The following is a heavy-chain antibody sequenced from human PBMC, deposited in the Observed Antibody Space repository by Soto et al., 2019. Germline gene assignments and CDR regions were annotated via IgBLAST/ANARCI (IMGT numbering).Heavy chain of an antibody. V-gene: IGHV3-23*01. CDR3: ARLHSHGTYGMDV. J-gene: IGHJ6*02. D-gene: IGHD5-18*01. Sequence: EVQLLESGGGLAQPGGSLSLSCAASGFTLSAHAMNWFRQAPGKGLEWVSTINSRGDKRFYADSVKGRFTISRDDSKNTLYLEMNSLRAEDTAVYYCARLHSHGTYGMDVWGQGTTVTVSS. CDR1: GFTLSAHA. CDR2: INSRGDKR.